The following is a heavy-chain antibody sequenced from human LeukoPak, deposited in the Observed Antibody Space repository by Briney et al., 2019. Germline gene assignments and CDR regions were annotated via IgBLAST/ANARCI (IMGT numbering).Heavy chain of an antibody. V-gene: IGHV3-30*02. J-gene: IGHJ5*01. Sequence: GGSLRLSCAASGFTFSNYGIHWVRQAPGKGLEWVTFMQYDGSDIFYADSVKGRFTISRDNVDNVVYLEMNSLGAEDTATYYCARVAVSGPTGWFDSWGQGTLVIVSS. CDR1: GFTFSNYG. CDR3: ARVAVSGPTGWFDS. CDR2: MQYDGSDI. D-gene: IGHD2-8*02.